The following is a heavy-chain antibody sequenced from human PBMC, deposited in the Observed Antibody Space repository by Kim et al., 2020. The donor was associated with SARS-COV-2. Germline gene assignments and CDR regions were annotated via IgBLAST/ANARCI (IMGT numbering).Heavy chain of an antibody. Sequence: GGSLRLSCAASGFTFSSYAMSWVRQAPGKGLEWVSAISGSGGSTYYADSVKGRFTISRDNSKNTLYLQMNSLRAEDTAVYYCAKGYYYGSGSYYKKGNNWFDPWGQGTLVTVSS. CDR3: AKGYYYGSGSYYKKGNNWFDP. J-gene: IGHJ5*02. CDR1: GFTFSSYA. V-gene: IGHV3-23*01. CDR2: ISGSGGST. D-gene: IGHD3-10*01.